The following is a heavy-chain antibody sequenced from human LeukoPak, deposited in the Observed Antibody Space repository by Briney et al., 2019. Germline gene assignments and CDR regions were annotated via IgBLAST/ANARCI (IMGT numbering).Heavy chain of an antibody. D-gene: IGHD6-13*01. CDR2: IKQGGSEK. J-gene: IGHJ4*02. CDR3: AREGITAGADY. V-gene: IGHV3-7*01. CDR1: GFTFTSYW. Sequence: PGGSLRLSCVASGFTFTSYWMSWVRQAPGKGLEWVANIKQGGSEKYYVGSVKGRFTISRDNAKNSLYLQMNSLRAEDTAVYYCAREGITAGADYWGQGNLVTVSS.